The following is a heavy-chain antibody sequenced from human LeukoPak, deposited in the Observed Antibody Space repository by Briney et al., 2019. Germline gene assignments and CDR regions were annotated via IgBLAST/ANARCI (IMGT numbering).Heavy chain of an antibody. J-gene: IGHJ5*02. CDR3: ARDGYYYDSSGYAWFDP. Sequence: SETLSLTCTVSGGSISSYYWSWIRQPPGKGLEWIGYIYYSGSTNYNPSLKSRVTISVDTSKNQFSLKLSSVTAADTAVYYCARDGYYYDSSGYAWFDPWGQGTLVTVSS. CDR1: GGSISSYY. D-gene: IGHD3-22*01. V-gene: IGHV4-59*12. CDR2: IYYSGST.